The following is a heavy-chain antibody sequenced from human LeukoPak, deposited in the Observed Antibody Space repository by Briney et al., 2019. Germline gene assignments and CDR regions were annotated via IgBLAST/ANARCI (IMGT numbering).Heavy chain of an antibody. CDR2: TYYSGST. Sequence: SETLSLTCTVSGGSISSYYWSWIRQPPGKGLEWIGYTYYSGSTYYNPSLKSRVTISVDTSKNQFSLKLSSVTAADTAVYYCASQYDFWSGYPDYWGQGTLVTVSS. CDR3: ASQYDFWSGYPDY. CDR1: GGSISSYY. V-gene: IGHV4-59*08. J-gene: IGHJ4*02. D-gene: IGHD3-3*01.